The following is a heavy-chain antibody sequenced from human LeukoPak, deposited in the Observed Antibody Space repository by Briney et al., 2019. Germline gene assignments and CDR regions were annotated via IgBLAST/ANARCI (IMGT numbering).Heavy chain of an antibody. CDR2: IYHSGST. Sequence: SGTLSLTCAVSGGSISSSNWWSWVRQPPGKGLKWIGEIYHSGSTNYNPSLKSRVTISVDKSKNQFSLKLSSVTAADTAVYYCAGGEGYSSSWYQPHFDYWGQGTLVTVSS. CDR3: AGGEGYSSSWYQPHFDY. CDR1: GGSISSSNW. D-gene: IGHD6-13*01. J-gene: IGHJ4*02. V-gene: IGHV4-4*02.